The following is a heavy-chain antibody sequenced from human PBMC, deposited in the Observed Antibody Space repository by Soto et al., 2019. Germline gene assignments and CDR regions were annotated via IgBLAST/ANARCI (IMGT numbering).Heavy chain of an antibody. D-gene: IGHD2-2*02. J-gene: IGHJ3*02. CDR1: GFTFSSYG. CDR3: ARAQLPYDAFDI. Sequence: QVQLVESGGGVVQPGRSLRLSCAASGFTFSSYGMHWVRQAPGKGLEWVAVIWYDGSNKYYADSVKGRFTISRDNSKNTLYLHMNSLRAEDTAVYYCARAQLPYDAFDIWGQGTMVTVSS. V-gene: IGHV3-33*01. CDR2: IWYDGSNK.